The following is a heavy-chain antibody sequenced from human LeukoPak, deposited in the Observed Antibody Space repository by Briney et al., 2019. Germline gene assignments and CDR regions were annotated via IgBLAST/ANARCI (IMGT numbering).Heavy chain of an antibody. Sequence: GGSLRLSCAASGFTFSSYWMSWVRQAPGKGLEWVANIKQDGSEKYYVDSVKGRFTISRDNAKNSPYLQMNSLRAEDTAVYYCARDRYYDFWSGYYLLDYWGQGTLVTVSS. J-gene: IGHJ4*02. CDR2: IKQDGSEK. CDR3: ARDRYYDFWSGYYLLDY. CDR1: GFTFSSYW. D-gene: IGHD3-3*01. V-gene: IGHV3-7*01.